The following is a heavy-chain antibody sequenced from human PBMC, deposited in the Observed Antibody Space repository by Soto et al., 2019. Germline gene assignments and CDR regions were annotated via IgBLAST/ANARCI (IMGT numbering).Heavy chain of an antibody. D-gene: IGHD2-2*01. CDR3: ARGFNSCSTSCPLDY. V-gene: IGHV3-11*01. CDR2: ISSSGSTI. J-gene: IGHJ4*02. CDR1: GFTFSDYF. Sequence: PGGSLRLSCAASGFTFSDYFMSWIRQAPGKGLEWVSYISSSGSTIYYADSVKGRFTISRDNAKNSLYLQMNSLRAEDTAVYYFARGFNSCSTSCPLDYWGQGTLVTVSS.